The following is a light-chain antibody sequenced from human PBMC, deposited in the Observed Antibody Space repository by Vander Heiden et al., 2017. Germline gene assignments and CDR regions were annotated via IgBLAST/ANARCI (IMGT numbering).Light chain of an antibody. CDR3: SSYTSSSTVV. Sequence: QSALTQPASVSASPGQSITISCTGTSSDVGGYNYVSWYQHHPGKAPKLMIYVVTNRPSGVSNRFSGSKSGNTASLTISGLQAEDEADYYCSSYTSSSTVVFGGGTKLTVL. J-gene: IGLJ2*01. CDR1: SSDVGGYNY. CDR2: VVT. V-gene: IGLV2-14*01.